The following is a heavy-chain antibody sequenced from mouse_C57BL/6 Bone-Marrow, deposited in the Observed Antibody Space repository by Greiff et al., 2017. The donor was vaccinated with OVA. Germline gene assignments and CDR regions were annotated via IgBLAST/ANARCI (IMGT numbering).Heavy chain of an antibody. CDR3: ARWGLITTVVAPYFDY. Sequence: EVKLVESGGGLVQPGGSLSLSCAASGFTFTDYYMSWVRQPPGKALEWLGFIRNKANGYTKEYSASVKGRFTITRYNSQSILYLQMNALRAEDSATYYCARWGLITTVVAPYFDYWGQGTTLTVSS. CDR1: GFTFTDYY. V-gene: IGHV7-3*01. D-gene: IGHD1-1*01. CDR2: IRNKANGYTK. J-gene: IGHJ2*01.